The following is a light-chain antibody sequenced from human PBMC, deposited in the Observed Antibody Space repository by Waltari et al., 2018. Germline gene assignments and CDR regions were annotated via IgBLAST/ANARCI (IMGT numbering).Light chain of an antibody. J-gene: IGLJ1*01. V-gene: IGLV3-1*01. Sequence: SFELTQPSSVSVSPGQTASIACSGDHFGSQWTSWYQQKAGQSPVLVIYADSERPSGVPGRFSAARSGDTVTLNISGTQDLDEADYYCQTWDSNIFVFGPGTKVTVL. CDR3: QTWDSNIFV. CDR1: HFGSQW. CDR2: ADS.